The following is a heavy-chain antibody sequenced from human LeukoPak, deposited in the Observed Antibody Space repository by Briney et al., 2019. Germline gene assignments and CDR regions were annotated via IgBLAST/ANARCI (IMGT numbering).Heavy chain of an antibody. CDR2: ISSSSSYI. D-gene: IGHD2-21*02. V-gene: IGHV3-21*01. Sequence: GGSLRLSCAASGFTVSSYSRNWVRQAPGKGLEWVSSISSSSSYIYYADSVKGRFTISRDNAKNSLYLQMNSLRAEDTAVYYCARAPEYCGGDCYSDYWGQGTLVTVSS. CDR3: ARAPEYCGGDCYSDY. CDR1: GFTVSSYS. J-gene: IGHJ4*02.